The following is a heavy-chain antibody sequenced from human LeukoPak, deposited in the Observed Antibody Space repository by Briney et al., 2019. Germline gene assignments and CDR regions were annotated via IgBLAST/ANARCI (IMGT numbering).Heavy chain of an antibody. CDR2: IYRDRTT. Sequence: QAGGSLRPSCAAAGLTVSGNLTSCVRQAPGKGMEWDSVIYRDRTTSYTDSVKGRFTISRDNSKNTLYLQMNSLRAEDTAIYYCAKLRPHDMEDYWGQGTLVTVSS. J-gene: IGHJ4*02. D-gene: IGHD3-22*01. V-gene: IGHV3-66*04. CDR1: GLTVSGNL. CDR3: AKLRPHDMEDY.